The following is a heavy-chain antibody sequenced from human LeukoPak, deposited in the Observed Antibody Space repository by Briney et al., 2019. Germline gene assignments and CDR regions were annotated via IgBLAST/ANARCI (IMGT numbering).Heavy chain of an antibody. CDR1: GFTFSSYS. J-gene: IGHJ4*02. CDR2: ISSGSTTI. CDR3: ARAQTN. Sequence: PGGSLRLSCAASGFTFSSYSMNWVRQAPGKGLEWVSYISSGSTTIYYADSVKGRFTISRDNAKSSLYLQMNSLRAEDTGVYYCARAQTNWGQGTLVTVSS. D-gene: IGHD4-11*01. V-gene: IGHV3-48*01.